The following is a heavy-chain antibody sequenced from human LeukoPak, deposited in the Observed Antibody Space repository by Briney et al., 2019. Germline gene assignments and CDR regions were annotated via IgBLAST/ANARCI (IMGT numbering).Heavy chain of an antibody. CDR2: VNPKIGNS. Sequence: GASVKVSCKTSGYTFTDYDINWVRQAAGQGLEWMGWVNPKIGNSGYAEKFQGRVTMTRDTSTSTAYMELSSLRSEDTAVYYCAIVVVPAAINWFDPWGQGTLVTVSS. CDR3: AIVVVPAAINWFDP. V-gene: IGHV1-8*01. D-gene: IGHD2-2*02. CDR1: GYTFTDYD. J-gene: IGHJ5*02.